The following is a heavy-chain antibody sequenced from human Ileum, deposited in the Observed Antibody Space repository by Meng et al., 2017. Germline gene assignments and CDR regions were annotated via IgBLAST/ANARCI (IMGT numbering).Heavy chain of an antibody. J-gene: IGHJ4*02. CDR2: IQSKADGGTT. CDR3: TTFYAGY. D-gene: IGHD3-16*01. V-gene: IGHV3-15*01. CDR1: GFTFSDRW. Sequence: EVQLVGFGGGFVKPGGSLRLSCAASGFTFSDRWMTWVRQAPGKGLEWVGHIQSKADGGTTDYAAPVKGRFTISRDDSKSTLYLQMNSLKTEDTAVYYCTTFYAGYWGQGTLVTVSS.